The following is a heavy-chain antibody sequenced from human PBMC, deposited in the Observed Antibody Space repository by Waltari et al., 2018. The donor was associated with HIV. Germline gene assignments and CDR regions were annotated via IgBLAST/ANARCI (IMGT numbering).Heavy chain of an antibody. CDR2: ISYDGSNK. J-gene: IGHJ5*02. Sequence: QVQLVESGGGVVQPGRSRRLSCAASGFTFSSYAMHWVRPAPGKGLEWVAVISYDGSNKYYADSVKGRFTISRDNSKNTLYLQMNSLRAEDTAVYYCARSSMGSSGWYRSGGWFDPWGQGTLVTVSS. CDR3: ARSSMGSSGWYRSGGWFDP. CDR1: GFTFSSYA. V-gene: IGHV3-30*01. D-gene: IGHD6-19*01.